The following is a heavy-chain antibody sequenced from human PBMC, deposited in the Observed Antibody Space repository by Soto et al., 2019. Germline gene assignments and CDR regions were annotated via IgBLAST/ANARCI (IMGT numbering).Heavy chain of an antibody. CDR3: ASSSSIYCSGGSCSSYGMDV. D-gene: IGHD2-15*01. Sequence: QVQLVQSGAEVKKPGASVKVSCKASGYTFNSYGISWVRQAPGQGLEWMGWISAYKGNTNYAQKLQGRVTMTTDTSTSTVYLELRSLRSDDTAVYYCASSSSIYCSGGSCSSYGMDVWGQGTTVIVSS. V-gene: IGHV1-18*01. CDR2: ISAYKGNT. J-gene: IGHJ6*02. CDR1: GYTFNSYG.